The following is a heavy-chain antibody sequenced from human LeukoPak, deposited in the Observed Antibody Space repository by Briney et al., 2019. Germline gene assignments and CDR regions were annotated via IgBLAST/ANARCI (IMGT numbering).Heavy chain of an antibody. Sequence: KASETLSLTCAVSGGSISSGGYSWSWIRQPPGKGLEWIGYIYHSGSTYYSPSLKSRVTISVDRSKNQFSLKLSSVTAADTAVYYCARGRVWFDPWGQGTLVTVSS. CDR2: IYHSGST. CDR1: GGSISSGGYS. J-gene: IGHJ5*02. V-gene: IGHV4-30-2*01. CDR3: ARGRVWFDP.